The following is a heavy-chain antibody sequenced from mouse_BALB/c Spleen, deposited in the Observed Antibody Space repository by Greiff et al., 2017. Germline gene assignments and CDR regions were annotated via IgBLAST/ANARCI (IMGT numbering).Heavy chain of an antibody. V-gene: IGHV14-3*02. D-gene: IGHD2-3*01. Sequence: VQLKQSGAELVKPGASVKLSCTASGFNIKDTYMHWVKQRPEQGLEWIGRIDPANGNTKYDPKFQGKATITADTSSNTAYLQLSSLTSEDTAVYYCARDGYYRSWFAYWGQGTLVTVSA. CDR3: ARDGYYRSWFAY. J-gene: IGHJ3*01. CDR1: GFNIKDTY. CDR2: IDPANGNT.